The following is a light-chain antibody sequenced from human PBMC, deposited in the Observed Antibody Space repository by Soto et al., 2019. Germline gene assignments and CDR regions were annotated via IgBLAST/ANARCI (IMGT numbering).Light chain of an antibody. Sequence: SASVGYRVTVTCRASQSVSGWLAWYQQKPGEAPKLLIYDASALPRGVPSRFSGSGSGTKFTLTIASLQPDDFATYYCQQYETFSGTFGQGTKVDIK. CDR1: QSVSGW. CDR3: QQYETFSGT. V-gene: IGKV1-5*01. J-gene: IGKJ1*01. CDR2: DAS.